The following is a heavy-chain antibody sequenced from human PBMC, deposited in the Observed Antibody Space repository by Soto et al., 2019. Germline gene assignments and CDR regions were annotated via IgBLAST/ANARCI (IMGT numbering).Heavy chain of an antibody. V-gene: IGHV3-23*01. D-gene: IGHD3-22*01. CDR2: ISGSGGST. J-gene: IGHJ4*02. Sequence: GGSLRLSCAASGFTFSSYAMSWVRQAPGKGLEWVSAISGSGGSTYYADSVKGRFTISRDNSKNTLYLQMNSLRAEDTAVYYCAKDHSYYDSSGYYYPFDYWGQGTLVTVSS. CDR1: GFTFSSYA. CDR3: AKDHSYYDSSGYYYPFDY.